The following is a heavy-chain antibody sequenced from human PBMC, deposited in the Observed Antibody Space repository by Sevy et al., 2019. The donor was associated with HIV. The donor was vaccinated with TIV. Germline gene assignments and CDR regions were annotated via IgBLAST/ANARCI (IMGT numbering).Heavy chain of an antibody. CDR3: AREGCTQPHDY. Sequence: GGSLRLSCAASGFNFAKYSMSWVCQAPGKGLEWVSTFSFGCGRINYADSVKGRFTISRDDSKNTLFLQMNSLRAEDTATYFCAREGCTQPHDYWGQGTLVTVSS. J-gene: IGHJ4*02. CDR1: GFNFAKYS. V-gene: IGHV3-23*01. D-gene: IGHD2-8*01. CDR2: FSFGCGRI.